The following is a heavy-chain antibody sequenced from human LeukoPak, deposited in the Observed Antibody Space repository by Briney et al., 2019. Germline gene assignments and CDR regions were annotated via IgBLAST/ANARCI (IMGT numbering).Heavy chain of an antibody. D-gene: IGHD4-17*01. CDR1: GYTFTNYY. J-gene: IGHJ4*02. V-gene: IGHV1-46*01. CDR3: ARVDDYGDIKTFDY. CDR2: INPGGDNT. Sequence: HRASVKVSCKASGYTFTNYYVHWVRQAPGQGLEWMGLINPGGDNTDYAQNFQGRVTMTRDTSTSTVYMGLSSLRSDDTAVYYCARVDDYGDIKTFDYWGQGTLVTVSS.